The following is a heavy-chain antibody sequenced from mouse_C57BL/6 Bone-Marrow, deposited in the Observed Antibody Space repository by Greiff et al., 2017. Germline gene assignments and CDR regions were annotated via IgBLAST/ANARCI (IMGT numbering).Heavy chain of an antibody. D-gene: IGHD2-5*01. CDR2: IDPSDSYT. CDR3: AREQAYYSNYVSWFAY. Sequence: QVQLQQPGAELVKPGASVKLSCKASGYTFTSYWMQWVKQRPGQGLEWIGEIDPSDSYTNYNQKFKGKATLTVDTSSSTAYMPLSSLTSEDSAVYYCAREQAYYSNYVSWFAYWGQGTLVTVSA. V-gene: IGHV1-50*01. CDR1: GYTFTSYW. J-gene: IGHJ3*01.